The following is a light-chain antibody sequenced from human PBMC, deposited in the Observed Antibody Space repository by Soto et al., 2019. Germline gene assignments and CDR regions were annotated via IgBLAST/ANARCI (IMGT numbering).Light chain of an antibody. Sequence: EIVLTQSPATLSLSPGERATLSCRASPSVDTLLSWYQQKPGQVPRLLIYDASNRATGIPARFSGSGSGTDFTLTISSLVPEDFAVYYCQQRRDWPITFGGGTKVEIK. CDR1: PSVDTL. CDR2: DAS. CDR3: QQRRDWPIT. J-gene: IGKJ4*01. V-gene: IGKV3-11*01.